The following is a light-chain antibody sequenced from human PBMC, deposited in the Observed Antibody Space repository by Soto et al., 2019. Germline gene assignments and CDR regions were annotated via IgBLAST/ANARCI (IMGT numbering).Light chain of an antibody. V-gene: IGKV3-11*01. J-gene: IGKJ5*01. CDR1: QSVSSY. CDR2: DAS. CDR3: QQRSNWPIT. Sequence: EIVLTQSPATLSLSPGERATLPCRASQSVSSYLAWYQQKPGQAPRLLIYDASNRATGIPARFSGSGSGTDGTLTISSLEPEDFAVYYCQQRSNWPITFGQGTRLEIK.